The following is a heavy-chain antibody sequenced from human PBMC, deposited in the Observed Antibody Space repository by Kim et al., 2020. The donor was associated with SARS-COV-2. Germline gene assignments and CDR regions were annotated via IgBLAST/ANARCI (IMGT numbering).Heavy chain of an antibody. Sequence: SVKVSCKASGGTFSSYAISWVRQAPGQGLEWMGGIIPIFGTANYAQKFQGRVTITADESTSTAYMELSSLRSEDTAVYYCARAEYYYDSSGYPKHDAFDIWGQGTMVTVSS. CDR1: GGTFSSYA. D-gene: IGHD3-22*01. J-gene: IGHJ3*02. V-gene: IGHV1-69*13. CDR3: ARAEYYYDSSGYPKHDAFDI. CDR2: IIPIFGTA.